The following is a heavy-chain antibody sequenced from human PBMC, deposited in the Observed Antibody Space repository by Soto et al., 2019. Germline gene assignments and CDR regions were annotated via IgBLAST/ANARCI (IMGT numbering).Heavy chain of an antibody. CDR1: GLHFRYHA. V-gene: IGHV3-23*01. D-gene: IGHD2-2*02. Sequence: GGSLRLPFEASGLHFRYHALAWVRQSPGGGLYWVSVISGSEDRTNYADSVKGRFTISKDRARNTFHLHMTGLRVGDTGVYYCGHTYTGGWGQGVLVTVSS. CDR3: GHTYTGG. J-gene: IGHJ4*02. CDR2: ISGSEDRT.